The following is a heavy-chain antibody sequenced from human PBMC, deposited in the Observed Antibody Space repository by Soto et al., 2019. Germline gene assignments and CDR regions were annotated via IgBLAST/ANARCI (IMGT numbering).Heavy chain of an antibody. D-gene: IGHD3-10*01. CDR3: ARVLYVTMVRGVNPYYYYGMDV. J-gene: IGHJ6*02. V-gene: IGHV1-18*04. Sequence: ASVKVSCKASGYTFTSYGISWVRQAPGQGLEWMGWISAYNGNTNYAQKLQGRVTMTTDTSTSTAYMELRSLRAEDTAVYYCARVLYVTMVRGVNPYYYYGMDVWGQGTTVTVSS. CDR2: ISAYNGNT. CDR1: GYTFTSYG.